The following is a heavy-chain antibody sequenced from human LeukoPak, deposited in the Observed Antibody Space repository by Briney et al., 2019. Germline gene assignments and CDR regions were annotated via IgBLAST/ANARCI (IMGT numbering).Heavy chain of an antibody. CDR3: ARYAYGSGPFDY. V-gene: IGHV4-59*01. Sequence: SETLSLTCTVSGGYITSYYWSWIRQPPGKGLEWIGYIYYSGNTNYNPSLKSRVTISVDTSKNQFSLQLSSVTAADTAVYYCARYAYGSGPFDYWGQGTLITVSS. CDR1: GGYITSYY. D-gene: IGHD6-19*01. J-gene: IGHJ4*02. CDR2: IYYSGNT.